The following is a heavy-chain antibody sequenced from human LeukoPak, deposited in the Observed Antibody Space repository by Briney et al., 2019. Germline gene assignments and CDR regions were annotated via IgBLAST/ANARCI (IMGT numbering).Heavy chain of an antibody. CDR2: ISASGGST. D-gene: IGHD3-10*01. CDR1: GFTFSSYA. V-gene: IGHV3-23*01. Sequence: GGSLRLSCAASGFTFSSYAMSWVRQAPGKGLEWVSAISASGGSTYYTDFVKGRFTISRDNSKNTLFLQMNSLRAEDTALYYCARLKVRGEIDYWGQGTLVTVSS. CDR3: ARLKVRGEIDY. J-gene: IGHJ4*02.